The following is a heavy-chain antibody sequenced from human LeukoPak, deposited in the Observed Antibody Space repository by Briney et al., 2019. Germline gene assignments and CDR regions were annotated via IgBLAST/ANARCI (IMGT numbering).Heavy chain of an antibody. CDR2: LRGDGST. V-gene: IGHV3-23*01. J-gene: IGHJ4*02. CDR3: AKASWVSNGDAIL. CDR1: GFTFSSYA. D-gene: IGHD1-1*01. Sequence: GGSLRLSCAASGFTFSSYAMSWVRQAPARGLEWVSSLRGDGSTFYADSVKGRFTLSRDESRNTVYFQLNSLRVEDTAVYYCAKASWVSNGDAILWGQGTLVTVFS.